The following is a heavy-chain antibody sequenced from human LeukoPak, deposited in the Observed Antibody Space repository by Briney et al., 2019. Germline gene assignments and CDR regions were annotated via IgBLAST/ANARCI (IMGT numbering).Heavy chain of an antibody. D-gene: IGHD4-11*01. CDR3: ARVASNYDFDY. V-gene: IGHV3-20*04. Sequence: GGSLRLSCAASGFTFDDYGMSWVRQAPGEGLEWVSGINWNGGRTGYADSVKGRFTTSRDNAQNSLYLQMNSLRAEDTALYYCARVASNYDFDYWGQGTLVTVSS. CDR2: INWNGGRT. J-gene: IGHJ4*02. CDR1: GFTFDDYG.